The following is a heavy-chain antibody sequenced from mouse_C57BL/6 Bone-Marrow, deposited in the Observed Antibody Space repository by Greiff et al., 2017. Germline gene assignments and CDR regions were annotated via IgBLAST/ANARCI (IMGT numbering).Heavy chain of an antibody. CDR2: IYPGDGDT. CDR3: ARKLLEYYFDY. D-gene: IGHD2-12*01. V-gene: IGHV1-82*01. CDR1: GYAFSSSW. J-gene: IGHJ2*01. Sequence: QVQLQQSGPELVKPGASVKISCKASGYAFSSSWMTWVKQRPGKGLEWIGRIYPGDGDTNYNGNFKGKATLTADKSSSTAYMQLSSLTSEDSAVYFCARKLLEYYFDYWGQGNTLTVSS.